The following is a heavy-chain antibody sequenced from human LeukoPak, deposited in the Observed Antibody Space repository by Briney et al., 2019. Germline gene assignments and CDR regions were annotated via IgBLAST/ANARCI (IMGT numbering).Heavy chain of an antibody. J-gene: IGHJ4*02. CDR2: ISYDGSNK. Sequence: GGSLRLSCAASGFTFSSYAMHWVRQAPGKGLEWVAVISYDGSNKYYADSVKGRFTISRDNSKNTLYLQMNSLRAEDTAVYYCANVIGALFDYWGQGTLVTVSS. D-gene: IGHD3-3*01. CDR1: GFTFSSYA. CDR3: ANVIGALFDY. V-gene: IGHV3-30-3*01.